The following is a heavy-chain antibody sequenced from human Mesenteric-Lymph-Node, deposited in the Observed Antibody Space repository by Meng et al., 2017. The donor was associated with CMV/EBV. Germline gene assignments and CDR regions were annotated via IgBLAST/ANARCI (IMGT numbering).Heavy chain of an antibody. CDR1: GFTFSSYG. CDR3: TIPPLTGYCSSTSCYTSDY. J-gene: IGHJ4*02. CDR2: VHYDGSNK. Sequence: GESLKISCAASGFTFSSYGMHWVRQAPGKGLEWVSIVHYDGSNKKYADSVKGRFTISRDDSKNTAYLQMNSLKTEDTAVYYCTIPPLTGYCSSTSCYTSDYWGQGTLVTVSS. D-gene: IGHD2-2*02. V-gene: IGHV3-30*02.